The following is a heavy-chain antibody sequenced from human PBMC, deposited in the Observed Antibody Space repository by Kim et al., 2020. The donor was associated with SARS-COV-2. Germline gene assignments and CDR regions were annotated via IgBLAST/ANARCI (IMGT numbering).Heavy chain of an antibody. CDR2: IYYSGST. J-gene: IGHJ4*02. V-gene: IGHV4-59*01. D-gene: IGHD6-13*01. CDR1: GGSISSYY. Sequence: SETLSLTCTVSGGSISSYYWSWIRQPPGKGLEWIGYIYYSGSTNYNPSLKSRVTISVDTSKNQFSLKLSSVTAADTAVYYCARGDSSSPDWGQGTLVTVSS. CDR3: ARGDSSSPD.